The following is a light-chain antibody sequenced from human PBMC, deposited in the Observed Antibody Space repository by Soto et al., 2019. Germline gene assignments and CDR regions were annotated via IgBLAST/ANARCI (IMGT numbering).Light chain of an antibody. Sequence: QSALTQPASVSGSPGQSITISCTGTSSDVGGYKYVSWYQQHPDKAPKLIIFEVSNRPSGISSRFSGSKSGNTASLTISGLQAEDEADYYCQTYDSSLSGLYVFGTGTQLTVL. J-gene: IGLJ1*01. CDR2: EVS. CDR1: SSDVGGYKY. CDR3: QTYDSSLSGLYV. V-gene: IGLV2-14*01.